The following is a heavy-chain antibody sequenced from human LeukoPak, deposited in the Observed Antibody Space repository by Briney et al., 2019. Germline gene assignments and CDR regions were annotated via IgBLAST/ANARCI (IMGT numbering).Heavy chain of an antibody. CDR1: GFSLSTSGMC. CDR2: IDWDDDK. CDR3: ARIRVDGDYGRWFDP. Sequence: SGPALVKPTQTLTLTCTFSGFSLSTSGMCVSWIRQPPGKALEWLARIDWDDDKYYSTSLKTRLTISKDTSKNQVVLTMTNMDPVDTATYYCARIRVDGDYGRWFDPWGQGTLVTVSS. J-gene: IGHJ5*02. V-gene: IGHV2-70*11. D-gene: IGHD4-17*01.